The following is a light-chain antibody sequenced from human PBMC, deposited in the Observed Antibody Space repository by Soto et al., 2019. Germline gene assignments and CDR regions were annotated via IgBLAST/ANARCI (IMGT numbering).Light chain of an antibody. Sequence: DLQMTQSPSTLSASVGDRVTITCRASQSISSWLAWYQQKPGKAPKLLIYDASSLESGVPSRFSGSGSGTDFTLTISSLQPDDFATYYCQHYNSYSEAFGQGTKVDIK. V-gene: IGKV1-5*01. CDR1: QSISSW. CDR3: QHYNSYSEA. CDR2: DAS. J-gene: IGKJ1*01.